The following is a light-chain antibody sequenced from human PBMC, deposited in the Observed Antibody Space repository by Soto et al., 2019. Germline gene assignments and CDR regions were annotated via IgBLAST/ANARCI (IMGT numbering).Light chain of an antibody. CDR2: DNS. V-gene: IGLV1-40*01. CDR1: SSNIGAGFD. J-gene: IGLJ2*01. CDR3: QSYDSRLSAVV. Sequence: QAVVTQPPSVSGAPGQRVTISCTGNSSNIGAGFDVHWYQQLPGTAPKLLTYDNSNRPSGVPDRFSGSKSGTSASLAITGLQAEDGTDYYCQSYDSRLSAVVFGGGTQLTVL.